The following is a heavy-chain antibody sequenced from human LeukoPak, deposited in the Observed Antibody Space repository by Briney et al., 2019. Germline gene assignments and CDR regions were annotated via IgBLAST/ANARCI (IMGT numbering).Heavy chain of an antibody. Sequence: GESLQISCEGSGYIFTSYWIVWVRQMPGKGLEWMGTIYPGDSDTRYSPSFQGQVTISADKSISTAYLQWSSLKASDTAMYYCARPPPAYCSSTSCSNDAFDIWGQGTMVTVSS. D-gene: IGHD2-2*01. V-gene: IGHV5-51*01. CDR2: IYPGDSDT. CDR3: ARPPPAYCSSTSCSNDAFDI. CDR1: GYIFTSYW. J-gene: IGHJ3*02.